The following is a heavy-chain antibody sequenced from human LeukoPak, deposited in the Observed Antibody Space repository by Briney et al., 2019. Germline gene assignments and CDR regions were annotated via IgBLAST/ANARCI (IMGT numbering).Heavy chain of an antibody. D-gene: IGHD6-19*01. CDR2: TRNRANSYTT. J-gene: IGHJ4*02. V-gene: IGHV3-72*01. CDR3: ARDDYNSGWKIADY. Sequence: PGGSLRLSCAASGFTFSDHHMDWVRQAPGKGLEWVGRTRNRANSYTTEYAASVKGRFTISRDDSKNSLYLQMNSLKTEDTAVYYCARDDYNSGWKIADYWGQGTLVTVSS. CDR1: GFTFSDHH.